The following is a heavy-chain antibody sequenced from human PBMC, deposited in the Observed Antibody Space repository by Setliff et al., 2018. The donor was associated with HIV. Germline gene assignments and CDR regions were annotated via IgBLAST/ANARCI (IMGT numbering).Heavy chain of an antibody. CDR1: GYTFTDYF. V-gene: IGHV1-2*02. CDR2: VSPNNGDT. CDR3: ARQLSNSLDY. J-gene: IGHJ4*02. D-gene: IGHD6-6*01. Sequence: ASVKVSCKSSGYTFTDYFIHWVRQAPGQGLEWMGWVSPNNGDTNYAQKFQGRVTMTRDTSISTAYMELSRLRSDDTAVYYCARQLSNSLDYWGQGTLVTVSS.